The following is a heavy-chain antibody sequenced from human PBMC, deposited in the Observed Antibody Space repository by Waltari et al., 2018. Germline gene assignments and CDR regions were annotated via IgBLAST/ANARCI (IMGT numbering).Heavy chain of an antibody. CDR3: ARTTDYGDPDYYYYYGMDV. CDR1: GGSISSSSYY. J-gene: IGHJ6*02. CDR2: IYYSGST. Sequence: QLQLQESGPGLVKPSETLSLTCTVSGGSISSSSYYWGWIRPPPGKGLEWIGSIYYSGSTYYNPSLKSRVTISVDTSKNQFSLKLSSVTAADTAVYYCARTTDYGDPDYYYYYGMDVWGQGTMVTVSS. V-gene: IGHV4-39*01. D-gene: IGHD4-17*01.